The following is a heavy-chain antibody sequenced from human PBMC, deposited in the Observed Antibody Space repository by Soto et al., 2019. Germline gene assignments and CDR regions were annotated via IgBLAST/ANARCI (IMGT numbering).Heavy chain of an antibody. Sequence: QVQLVESRGGVVRPGRSLRLSCAASGFAFNNYSMHWVRQAPGKGLEWVAIMAFDGSNKYTADSVKGRFTISRDNSKNILYLQMSSLRPEDTAVYFCARDRVPYVYFYYGMDVWGQGTTVIVSS. CDR2: MAFDGSNK. CDR3: ARDRVPYVYFYYGMDV. J-gene: IGHJ6*02. CDR1: GFAFNNYS. D-gene: IGHD3-10*02. V-gene: IGHV3-30-3*01.